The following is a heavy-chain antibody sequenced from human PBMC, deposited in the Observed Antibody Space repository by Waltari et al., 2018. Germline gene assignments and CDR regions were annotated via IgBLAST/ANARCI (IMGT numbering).Heavy chain of an antibody. CDR3: ARGRSADGYITDL. Sequence: QMQLVESGGGVVQPGGSLRLSCRGFELNFNNYAMQWVLQAPGKGLEWVALISYHGSNKYYADSVRGRFGISRDTSKNTVDLQMGSVRHEDTAMYFCARGRSADGYITDLWGQGTLVTVSP. D-gene: IGHD5-12*01. J-gene: IGHJ5*02. V-gene: IGHV3-30*09. CDR1: ELNFNNYA. CDR2: ISYHGSNK.